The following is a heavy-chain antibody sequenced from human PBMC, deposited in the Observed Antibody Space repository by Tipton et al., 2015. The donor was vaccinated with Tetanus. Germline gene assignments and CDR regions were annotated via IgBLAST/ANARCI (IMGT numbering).Heavy chain of an antibody. CDR3: ARTSGYLYSSY. V-gene: IGHV4-59*01. CDR1: GGSISTYH. J-gene: IGHJ1*01. Sequence: TLSLTCTVSGGSISTYHWNWIRQFPGKGLEWIGYIDYFGTTKYNPSLKSRVAMSVDTSKNQLSLKLSSVTSADTAAYYCARTSGYLYSSYWSQGILVTVSS. D-gene: IGHD3-3*01. CDR2: IDYFGTT.